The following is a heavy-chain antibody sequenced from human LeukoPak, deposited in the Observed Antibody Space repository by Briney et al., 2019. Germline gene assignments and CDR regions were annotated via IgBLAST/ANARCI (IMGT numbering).Heavy chain of an antibody. V-gene: IGHV3-21*01. CDR1: GFTFSSYS. Sequence: GGSLRLSCAASGFTFSSYSMNWVRQAPGKGLEWVSSISNSSSYIYYADSVKGRFTISRDNAKNSLYLQMNSLRAEDTAVYYCARGQELLWFGELFPYYMDVWGKGTTVTISS. CDR3: ARGQELLWFGELFPYYMDV. D-gene: IGHD3-10*01. J-gene: IGHJ6*03. CDR2: ISNSSSYI.